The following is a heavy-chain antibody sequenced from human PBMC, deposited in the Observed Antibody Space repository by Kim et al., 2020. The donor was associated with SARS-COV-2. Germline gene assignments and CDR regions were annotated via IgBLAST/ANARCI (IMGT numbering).Heavy chain of an antibody. D-gene: IGHD3-10*01. Sequence: GGSLRLSCAASGLTFSRYWMHWVRQAPGKGLVWVSHIKGDGSNIIYADSVKGRFTISRDNAKNTLYLQMKSLRAEDTAVYYCAKAGGGLDVWGQGTTVTVSS. J-gene: IGHJ6*02. CDR2: IKGDGSNI. CDR3: AKAGGGLDV. CDR1: GLTFSRYW. V-gene: IGHV3-74*01.